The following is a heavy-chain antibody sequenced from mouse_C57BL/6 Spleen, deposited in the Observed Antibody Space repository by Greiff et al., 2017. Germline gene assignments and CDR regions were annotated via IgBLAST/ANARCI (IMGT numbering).Heavy chain of an antibody. CDR3: AKRYYYGSNYDWYFDV. CDR1: GFSLTSYG. Sequence: VKLMESGPGLVAPSQSLSLTCTVSGFSLTSYGVDWVRQPPGKGLEWLGVIWGGGSTNYNSAPMSSLSISKDNSRDQVFLRMNSLQTDDTAMYYCAKRYYYGSNYDWYFDVWGTGTTVTVSS. CDR2: IWGGGST. J-gene: IGHJ1*03. V-gene: IGHV2-9*01. D-gene: IGHD1-1*01.